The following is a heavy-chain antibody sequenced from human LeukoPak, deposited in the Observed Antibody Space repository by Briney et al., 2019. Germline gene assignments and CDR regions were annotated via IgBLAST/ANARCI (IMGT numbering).Heavy chain of an antibody. Sequence: ETLSLTCTVSGDSISSYYWSWIRQPPGKGLKWIGYIYYSGNTNYNPSLKSRVTISVDTSKNQFSLKLSSVTAADTAVYYCARESTYYYGSGRDYFDYWGQGTLVTVSS. V-gene: IGHV4-59*01. CDR2: IYYSGNT. J-gene: IGHJ4*02. D-gene: IGHD3-10*01. CDR3: ARESTYYYGSGRDYFDY. CDR1: GDSISSYY.